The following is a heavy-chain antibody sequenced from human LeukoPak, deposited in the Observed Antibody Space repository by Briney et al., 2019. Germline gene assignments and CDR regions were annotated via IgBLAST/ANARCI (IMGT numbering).Heavy chain of an antibody. Sequence: PSETLSLTCSVSGDYIGSYYWSWIRQPPGKGLEWIGYIYYTGSTNYNPSLKGRVTITVDTSKNQFSLKVNSVTAADTAVYYCVRQRAEVIAGGILAPYFFDSWGQGALVTVSS. D-gene: IGHD3-3*02. CDR1: GDYIGSYY. CDR3: VRQRAEVIAGGILAPYFFDS. V-gene: IGHV4-59*08. CDR2: IYYTGST. J-gene: IGHJ4*01.